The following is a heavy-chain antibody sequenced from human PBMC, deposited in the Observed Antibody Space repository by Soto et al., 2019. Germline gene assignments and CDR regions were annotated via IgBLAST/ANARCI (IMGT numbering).Heavy chain of an antibody. V-gene: IGHV3-23*01. CDR2: ISGSGGST. CDR3: AKEDYPVYAYVLNYGMDV. Sequence: GESLKISCAASGFTFSSYAMSWVRQAPGKGLEWVSAISGSGGSTYYADSVKGRFTISRDNSKNTLYLQMNSLRAEDTAVYYCAKEDYPVYAYVLNYGMDVWGQGTTVTVSS. J-gene: IGHJ6*02. D-gene: IGHD2-2*01. CDR1: GFTFSSYA.